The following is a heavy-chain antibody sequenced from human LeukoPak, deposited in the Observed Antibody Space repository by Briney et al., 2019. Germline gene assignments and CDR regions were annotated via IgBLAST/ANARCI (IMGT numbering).Heavy chain of an antibody. V-gene: IGHV3-30-3*01. CDR1: GFTFSSYA. CDR3: ARGQHSGNYDYYYGMDV. Sequence: GGSLRLSCAASGFTFSSYAMHWVRQTPGKGLDWVAVISYDGSNKYYADSVKGRFTISRDNSKNTLYLQMNSLGVEDPAVYYRARGQHSGNYDYYYGMDVWGQGTTVTVS. J-gene: IGHJ6*02. D-gene: IGHD4-23*01. CDR2: ISYDGSNK.